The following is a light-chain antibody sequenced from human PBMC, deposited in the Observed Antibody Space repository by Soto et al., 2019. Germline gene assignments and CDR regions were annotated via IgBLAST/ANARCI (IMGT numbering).Light chain of an antibody. CDR2: GAS. CDR3: HQFASTPRT. CDR1: QSVDRNY. J-gene: IGKJ1*01. Sequence: EIVLTQSPGTLSLSPGESATLSCRASQSVDRNYLAWFQQKPGQAPRLLIYGASSRATGIPPRFSGSGSGTESVLTISGLEPEDFAVYYCHQFASTPRTFGQGTKVERK. V-gene: IGKV3-20*01.